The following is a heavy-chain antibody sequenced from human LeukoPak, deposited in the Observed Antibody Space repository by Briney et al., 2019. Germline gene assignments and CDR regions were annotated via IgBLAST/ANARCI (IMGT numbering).Heavy chain of an antibody. V-gene: IGHV3-33*01. Sequence: AGRSLRLSCAASGFTFSSYAMHWVCQAPGKGLEWVAVIWYDGSNKYYADSVKGRFTISRDHSKNTLYLQMKSLRAEDTAVYYCARELEIAVAGTLGYWGQGTLVTVSS. J-gene: IGHJ4*02. D-gene: IGHD6-19*01. CDR2: IWYDGSNK. CDR3: ARELEIAVAGTLGY. CDR1: GFTFSSYA.